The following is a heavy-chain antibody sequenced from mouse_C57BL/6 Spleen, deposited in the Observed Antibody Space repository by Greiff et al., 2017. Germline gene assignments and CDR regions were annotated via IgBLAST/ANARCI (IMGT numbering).Heavy chain of an antibody. CDR3: ARLGGYDYDGDYYAMDY. CDR2: INPNYGTT. V-gene: IGHV1-39*01. J-gene: IGHJ4*01. D-gene: IGHD2-4*01. Sequence: EVKLQQSGPELVKPGASVKISCKASGYSFTDYNMNWVKQSNGKSLEWIGVINPNYGTTSYNQKFKGKATLTVDQSSSTAYMQLNSLTSEDSAVYYCARLGGYDYDGDYYAMDYWGQGTSVTVSS. CDR1: GYSFTDYN.